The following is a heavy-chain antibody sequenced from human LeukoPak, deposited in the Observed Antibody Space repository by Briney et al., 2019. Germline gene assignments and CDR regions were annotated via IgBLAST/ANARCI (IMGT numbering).Heavy chain of an antibody. CDR2: ISAYNGNT. J-gene: IGHJ5*02. D-gene: IGHD3-10*01. CDR1: GYTFTSYD. V-gene: IGHV1-18*04. CDR3: ARDGSGSYYLNWFDL. Sequence: ASVKVSCKASGYTFTSYDINWVRQAPGQGLEWMGWISAYNGNTNYAQKLQGRVTMTTDTFTSTAYMELRSLRSDDTAVYYCARDGSGSYYLNWFDLWGQGTLVTVSS.